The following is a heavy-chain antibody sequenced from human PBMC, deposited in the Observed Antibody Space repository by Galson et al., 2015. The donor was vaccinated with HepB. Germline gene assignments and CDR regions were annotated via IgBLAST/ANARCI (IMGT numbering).Heavy chain of an antibody. V-gene: IGHV3-53*01. Sequence: SLRLSCAASGFTVSSNYVSWVRQAPGKGLEWVSVIYSGGGTYYADSVKGRFTISRDNSKNTLYLQMSSLRPEDTAVYYCARSYCSGGTCYSYDCWGQGTLVIVSS. CDR3: ARSYCSGGTCYSYDC. D-gene: IGHD2-15*01. CDR2: IYSGGGT. CDR1: GFTVSSNY. J-gene: IGHJ4*02.